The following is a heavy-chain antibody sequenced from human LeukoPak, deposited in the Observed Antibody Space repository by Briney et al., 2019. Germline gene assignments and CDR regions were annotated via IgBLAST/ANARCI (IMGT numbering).Heavy chain of an antibody. J-gene: IGHJ6*02. D-gene: IGHD3-10*01. Sequence: PGKSLRLSCAASGFTFSAYGMHWVRQAPGKGLEWVALISYDGSDKDSADSVKGRFTISRDNSKNTLYLQMNSLRTEDTAVYYCAVFPCHGMDVWGQGTAVTVSS. CDR2: ISYDGSDK. V-gene: IGHV3-30*03. CDR1: GFTFSAYG. CDR3: AVFPCHGMDV.